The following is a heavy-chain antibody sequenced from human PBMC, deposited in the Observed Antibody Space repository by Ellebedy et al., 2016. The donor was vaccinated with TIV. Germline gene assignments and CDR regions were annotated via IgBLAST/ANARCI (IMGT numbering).Heavy chain of an antibody. Sequence: SETLSLTXAVSGGSMGPYSWSWIRQPPGKGLEWIGFMSYSGGPTYNASLQSRVSMSVDTSKKEFSLRLTSVTAADTAVYYCARYWNYYYSTGTEESYWYCDLWGRGTLVTVSS. CDR2: MSYSGGP. D-gene: IGHD3-22*01. CDR1: GGSMGPYS. V-gene: IGHV4-59*01. J-gene: IGHJ2*01. CDR3: ARYWNYYYSTGTEESYWYCDL.